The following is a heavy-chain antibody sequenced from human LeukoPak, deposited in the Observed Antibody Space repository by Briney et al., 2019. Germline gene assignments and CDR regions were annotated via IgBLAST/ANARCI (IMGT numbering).Heavy chain of an antibody. CDR1: GYTFTSYD. J-gene: IGHJ6*02. CDR2: MNPNSGNT. V-gene: IGHV1-8*01. CDR3: ARLTGTRYYYYYGMDV. D-gene: IGHD3-9*01. Sequence: ASVKVSCKASGYTFTSYDINWVRQATGQGLEWMGWMNPNSGNTGYAQKFQGRVTMTRNTSISTAYMELSSLRSEDTAVYYCARLTGTRYYYYYGMDVWGQGTMVTVSS.